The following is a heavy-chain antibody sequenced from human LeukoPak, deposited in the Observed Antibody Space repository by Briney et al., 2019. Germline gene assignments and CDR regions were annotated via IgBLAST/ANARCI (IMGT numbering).Heavy chain of an antibody. CDR2: INWNGGST. V-gene: IGHV3-20*04. CDR1: GFIFSGYG. D-gene: IGHD2-15*01. Sequence: GGTLRLSCAASGFIFSGYGMSWVRQAPGKGLEWVSGINWNGGSTGYADSVKGRFTISRDNAKNSLYLQMNSLRAEDTALYYCARVEVAATKGPLDYWGQGTLVTVSS. CDR3: ARVEVAATKGPLDY. J-gene: IGHJ4*02.